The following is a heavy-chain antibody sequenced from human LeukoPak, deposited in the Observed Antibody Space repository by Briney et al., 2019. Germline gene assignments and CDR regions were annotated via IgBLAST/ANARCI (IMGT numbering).Heavy chain of an antibody. D-gene: IGHD3-9*01. J-gene: IGHJ3*02. CDR1: GFTFSDYY. CDR3: ARGNYDILTGSFRTFAFDI. Sequence: GGSLRLSCGASGFTFSDYYMSWIRQAPGKGLEWVSYISNTGSTISYADSVNGRLTISRDNAKNSLYLQMNSLRAEDTAVYYCARGNYDILTGSFRTFAFDIWGQGTMVTVSS. CDR2: ISNTGSTI. V-gene: IGHV3-11*01.